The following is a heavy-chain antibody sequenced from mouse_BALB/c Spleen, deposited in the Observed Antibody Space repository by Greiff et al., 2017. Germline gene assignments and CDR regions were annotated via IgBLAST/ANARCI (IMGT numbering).Heavy chain of an antibody. CDR1: GFTFSSYG. D-gene: IGHD1-1*01. CDR3: ARQGVITTVYAMDY. V-gene: IGHV5-6*01. CDR2: ISSGGSYT. J-gene: IGHJ4*01. Sequence: EVKLMESGGDLVKPGGSLKLSCAASGFTFSSYGMSWVRQTPDKRLEWVATISSGGSYTYYPDSVKGRFTISRDNAKNTLYLQMSSLKSEDTAMYYCARQGVITTVYAMDYWGQGTSVTVSS.